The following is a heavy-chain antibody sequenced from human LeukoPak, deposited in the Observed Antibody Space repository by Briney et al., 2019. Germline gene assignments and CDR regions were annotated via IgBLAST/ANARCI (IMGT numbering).Heavy chain of an antibody. CDR3: ARDGGIAAAGTFDY. D-gene: IGHD6-13*01. CDR2: IIPIFGTA. V-gene: IGHV1-69*01. CDR1: GGTFSSYA. Sequence: SVKVSCKASGGTFSSYAISWVRQAPGQGLEWMGGIIPIFGTANHAQKFQGRVTITADESTSTAYMELSSLRSEDTAVYYCARDGGIAAAGTFDYWGQGTLVTVSS. J-gene: IGHJ4*02.